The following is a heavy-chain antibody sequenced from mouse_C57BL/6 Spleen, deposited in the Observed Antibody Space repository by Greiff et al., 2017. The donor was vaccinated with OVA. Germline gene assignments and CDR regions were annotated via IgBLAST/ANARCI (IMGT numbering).Heavy chain of an antibody. CDR2: IDPETGGT. J-gene: IGHJ3*01. Sequence: QVQLKQSGAELVRPGASVTLSCKASGYTFTDYEMHWVKQTPVHGLEWIGAIDPETGGTAYNQKFKGKAILTADKSSSTAYMERRSLTSEDSAVYYCTRGPWFAYWGQGTLVTVSA. V-gene: IGHV1-15*01. CDR1: GYTFTDYE. CDR3: TRGPWFAY.